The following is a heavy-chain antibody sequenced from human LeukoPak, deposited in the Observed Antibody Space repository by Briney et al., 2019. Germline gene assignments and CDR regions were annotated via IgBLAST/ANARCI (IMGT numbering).Heavy chain of an antibody. Sequence: ASVKVSCKASGYTFTSYYMHWVRQAPGQGLEWMGIINPSGGSTSYAQKFQGRVTMTRDTSTSTVYMELSSLRSEDAAVYYCARDPKQQLVRDYYYGMDVWGQGTTVIVSS. D-gene: IGHD6-13*01. CDR1: GYTFTSYY. V-gene: IGHV1-46*01. CDR3: ARDPKQQLVRDYYYGMDV. J-gene: IGHJ6*02. CDR2: INPSGGST.